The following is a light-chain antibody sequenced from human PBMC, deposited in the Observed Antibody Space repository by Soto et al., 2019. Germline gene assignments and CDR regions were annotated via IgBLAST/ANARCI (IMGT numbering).Light chain of an antibody. J-gene: IGKJ1*01. CDR1: QSVLYSSNNKNY. Sequence: VMTQPPEYLAVSLGERATINCKSSQSVLYSSNNKNYLTWYQQKPGQPPNLLIYWASTREFGVPDRFSGSGSGTDFTLTISSLQAEDVAVYYCHQYYSTPRTFGHGTKVDIK. CDR3: HQYYSTPRT. V-gene: IGKV4-1*01. CDR2: WAS.